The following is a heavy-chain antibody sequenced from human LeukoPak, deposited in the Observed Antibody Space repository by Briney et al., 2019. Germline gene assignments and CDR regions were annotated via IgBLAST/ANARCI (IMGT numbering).Heavy chain of an antibody. J-gene: IGHJ4*02. V-gene: IGHV3-23*01. CDR2: ISGSAGGT. D-gene: IGHD4-17*01. CDR3: AKGAYDNGDYVGRENDY. CDR1: GFAFSSYA. Sequence: PGGSLRLSCAASGFAFSSYAMNWVRQAPGKGLEWVSVISGSAGGTYYADSVKGRFTISRDNSKNTLYLQMNSLRAEDTAVYYCAKGAYDNGDYVGRENDYWGQGTLVTVSS.